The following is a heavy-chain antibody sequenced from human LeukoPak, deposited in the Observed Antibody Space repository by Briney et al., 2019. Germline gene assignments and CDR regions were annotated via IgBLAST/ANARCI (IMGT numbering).Heavy chain of an antibody. CDR1: GGSISSYY. Sequence: PSETLSLTCTVSGGSISSYYWSWIRQPPGKGLEWIGYIYYSGSTNYNPSPKSRVTISVDTSKNQFSLELSSVTAADTAVYYCARLRGQQLAPDYYYYYGMDVWGKGTTVTVSS. J-gene: IGHJ6*04. D-gene: IGHD6-13*01. V-gene: IGHV4-59*01. CDR3: ARLRGQQLAPDYYYYYGMDV. CDR2: IYYSGST.